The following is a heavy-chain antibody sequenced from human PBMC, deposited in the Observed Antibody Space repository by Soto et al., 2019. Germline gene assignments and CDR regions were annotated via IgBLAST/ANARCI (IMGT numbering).Heavy chain of an antibody. CDR1: GVSISSTGYY. CDR3: FLIIRRRPKPDL. J-gene: IGHJ2*01. D-gene: IGHD3-3*01. Sequence: SETLSLTCTVSGVSISSTGYYWCWIRQPPGEGLEWIGSIYNGGSSYSNPSLKSRVTISVDTSKNQFSLNLTSVTAADTAVYYFFLIIRRRPKPDL. V-gene: IGHV4-39*01. CDR2: IYNGGSS.